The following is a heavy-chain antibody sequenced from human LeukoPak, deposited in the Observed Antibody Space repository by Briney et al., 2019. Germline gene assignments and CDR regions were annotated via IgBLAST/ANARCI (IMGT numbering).Heavy chain of an antibody. V-gene: IGHV7-4-1*02. CDR3: ARVDYGGNHPGKDY. CDR1: GYTFTSYA. J-gene: IGHJ4*02. CDR2: INTNTGNP. Sequence: WASVKVSCKASGYTFTSYAMNWVRQAPGQGLEWMGWINTNTGNPTYAQGFTGRFVFSLDTSVSTAYLQISSLKAEDTAVYYCARVDYGGNHPGKDYWGQGTLVTVSS. D-gene: IGHD4-23*01.